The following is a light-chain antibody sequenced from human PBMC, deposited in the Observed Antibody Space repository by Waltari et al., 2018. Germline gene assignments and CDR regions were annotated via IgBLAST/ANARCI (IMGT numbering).Light chain of an antibody. V-gene: IGLV2-14*03. CDR3: SSYTTSSTRV. J-gene: IGLJ3*02. Sequence: QSALTQPASVSGSPGQSITISCTGTSSDVGGYNYDSWYQQHPGKAPKLIVYDVSTRPSGVSDRFSGSKSGNTASLTISGLQAEDEADYYCSSYTTSSTRVFGGGTKLTVL. CDR2: DVS. CDR1: SSDVGGYNY.